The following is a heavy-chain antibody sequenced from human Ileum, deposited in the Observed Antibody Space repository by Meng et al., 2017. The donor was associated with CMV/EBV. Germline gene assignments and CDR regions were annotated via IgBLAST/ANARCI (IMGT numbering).Heavy chain of an antibody. CDR2: ITSSSGIE. Sequence: GGSLRLSCAASGFTFSSFSMNWVRQAPGKGLEWISYITSSSGIEYYADSVKGRFTISRDNAENSLSLRINSLRAEDTAVYFCVGDCIYAFDIWGQGTFVTVSS. CDR3: VGDCIYAFDI. J-gene: IGHJ3*02. V-gene: IGHV3-48*04. CDR1: GFTFSSFS. D-gene: IGHD2-15*01.